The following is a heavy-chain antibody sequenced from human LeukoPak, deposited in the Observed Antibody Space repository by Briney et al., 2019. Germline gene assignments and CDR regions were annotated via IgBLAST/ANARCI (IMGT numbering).Heavy chain of an antibody. Sequence: SETLSLTCTVSGGSISSSSYYWGWIRQPPGKGLEWIGSIYYSGSTYYNPSLKSRVTISVDTSKNQFSLKLSSVTAADTAVYYCARDADYYASSGNWGQGTLVTVSS. CDR3: ARDADYYASSGN. CDR1: GGSISSSSYY. J-gene: IGHJ4*02. CDR2: IYYSGST. D-gene: IGHD3-22*01. V-gene: IGHV4-39*07.